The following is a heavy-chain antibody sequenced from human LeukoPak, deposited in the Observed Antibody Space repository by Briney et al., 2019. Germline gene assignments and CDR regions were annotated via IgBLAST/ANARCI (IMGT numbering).Heavy chain of an antibody. Sequence: SETLSLTCTVSGGSISSYYWGWIRQPPGKGLEWIGSIYHSGNTYYNPSLKSRVTISVDTSKNQFSLKLNSVTAADTAVYYCAREREGCYPNWGQGTLVTVSS. J-gene: IGHJ4*02. CDR2: IYHSGNT. CDR1: GGSISSYY. D-gene: IGHD2-15*01. V-gene: IGHV4-38-2*02. CDR3: AREREGCYPN.